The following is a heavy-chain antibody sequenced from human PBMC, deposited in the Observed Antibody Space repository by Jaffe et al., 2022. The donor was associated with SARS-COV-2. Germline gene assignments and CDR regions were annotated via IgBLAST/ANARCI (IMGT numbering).Heavy chain of an antibody. V-gene: IGHV4-34*01. Sequence: QVQLQQWGAGLLKPSETLSLTCAVYGGSFSAYYWNWIRRPPGKGLEWIGEINHSGSTNYNPSLKSRVTISVDASKKQLSLKLSSVTAADTAVYYCARGLGGSYSQLGLDPWGQGTLVTVSS. CDR3: ARGLGGSYSQLGLDP. CDR2: INHSGST. D-gene: IGHD1-26*01. CDR1: GGSFSAYY. J-gene: IGHJ5*02.